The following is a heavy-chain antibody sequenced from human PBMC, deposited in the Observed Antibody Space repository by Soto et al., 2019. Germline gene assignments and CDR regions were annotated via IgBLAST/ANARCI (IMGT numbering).Heavy chain of an antibody. CDR1: GFSLSNARMG. Sequence: SGPTLVNPTETLTLTCTVSGFSLSNARMGVSWIRQPPGKALEWLAHIFSNDEKSYSTSLKSRLTISKDTSNSQVVLTMTNMDPVDTATYYCARMGDLTIFGVVNLFDYWGQGTLVTVSS. D-gene: IGHD3-3*01. V-gene: IGHV2-26*01. CDR2: IFSNDEK. J-gene: IGHJ4*02. CDR3: ARMGDLTIFGVVNLFDY.